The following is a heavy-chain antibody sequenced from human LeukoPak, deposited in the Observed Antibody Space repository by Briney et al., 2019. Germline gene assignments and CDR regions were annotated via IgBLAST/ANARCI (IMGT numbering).Heavy chain of an antibody. CDR3: ARFGDRIRGAFDI. J-gene: IGHJ3*02. V-gene: IGHV3-11*01. D-gene: IGHD3-16*01. CDR1: GFTFSDYY. Sequence: GGSLRLSCAASGFTFSDYYMSWIRQAPGKGLEWVSYISSSGSTIYYADSVKGRFIISRDNSKNTLYLQMNSLRAEDTAMYYCARFGDRIRGAFDIWGQGTMVTVSS. CDR2: ISSSGSTI.